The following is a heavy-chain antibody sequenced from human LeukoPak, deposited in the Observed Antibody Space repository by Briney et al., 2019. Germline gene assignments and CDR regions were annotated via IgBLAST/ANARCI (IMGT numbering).Heavy chain of an antibody. D-gene: IGHD3-3*01. CDR2: ISSSGSTI. CDR1: GFTFSSYE. V-gene: IGHV3-48*03. CDR3: ARQDITIFGVVRRYNWFDP. Sequence: GGSLRLSCAASGFTFSSYEMNWVRQAPGKGLEWVSYISSSGSTIYYADSVKGRFTISRDNAKNSLYLQMNSLRAEDTAVYCCARQDITIFGVVRRYNWFDPWGQGTLVTVSS. J-gene: IGHJ5*02.